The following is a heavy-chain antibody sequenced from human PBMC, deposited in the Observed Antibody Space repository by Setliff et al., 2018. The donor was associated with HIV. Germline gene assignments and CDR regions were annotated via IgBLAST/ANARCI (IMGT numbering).Heavy chain of an antibody. V-gene: IGHV4-39*01. CDR1: GGSISSTTYY. J-gene: IGHJ5*02. D-gene: IGHD3-10*01. Sequence: SETLSLTCTVSGGSISSTTYYWGWIRQTPGKGLEWVGSVYYSGSTYYNPSLKSRVTISVDTSKNQFSLKLSSVTAADTAVYYCATYADRESNRFDPWGQGSLVTVSS. CDR2: VYYSGST. CDR3: ATYADRESNRFDP.